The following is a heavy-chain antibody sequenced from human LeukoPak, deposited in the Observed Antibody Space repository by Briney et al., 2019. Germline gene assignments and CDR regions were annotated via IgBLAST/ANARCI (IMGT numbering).Heavy chain of an antibody. V-gene: IGHV3-9*01. CDR2: ISWNSGSI. Sequence: GGSLRLSCAASGFTFDDYAMHWVRQAPGKGLEWVSGISWNSGSIGYVDSVKGRFTISRDNAKNSLYLQMNSLRADDTALYYCVKDWGSSGKGNFQHWGQGTLVTVSS. J-gene: IGHJ1*01. D-gene: IGHD6-19*01. CDR3: VKDWGSSGKGNFQH. CDR1: GFTFDDYA.